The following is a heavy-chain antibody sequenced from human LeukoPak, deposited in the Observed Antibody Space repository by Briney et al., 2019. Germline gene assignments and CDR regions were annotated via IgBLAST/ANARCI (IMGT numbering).Heavy chain of an antibody. D-gene: IGHD3-22*01. J-gene: IGHJ4*02. V-gene: IGHV1-69*05. CDR1: GGTFSSYA. CDR2: IIPIFGTA. CDR3: ARRGAYYYDSSGYYPFEY. Sequence: ASVTVSCKASGGTFSSYAISWVRQAPGQGLEWMGGIIPIFGTANYAQKFQGRVTITTDESTSTAYMELSSLRSEDTAVYYCARRGAYYYDSSGYYPFEYWGQGTLVTVSS.